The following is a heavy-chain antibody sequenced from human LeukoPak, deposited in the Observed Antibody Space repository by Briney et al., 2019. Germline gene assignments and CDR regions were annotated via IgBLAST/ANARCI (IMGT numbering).Heavy chain of an antibody. J-gene: IGHJ3*02. CDR2: TYYRSKWYN. CDR1: GDSVSSNSAA. CDR3: ARDRTGVGATVAHAFDI. D-gene: IGHD1-26*01. V-gene: IGHV6-1*01. Sequence: SQALSLTCAISGDSVSSNSAAWNWIRQSPSRGLEWLGRTYYRSKWYNDYAVSVKSRITINPDTSKNQFSLQLNSVTPEDTAVYYCARDRTGVGATVAHAFDIWGQGTMVTVSS.